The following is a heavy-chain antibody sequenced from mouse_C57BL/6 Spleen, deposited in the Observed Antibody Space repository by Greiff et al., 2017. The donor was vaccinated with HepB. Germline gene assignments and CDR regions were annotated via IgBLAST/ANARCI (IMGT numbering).Heavy chain of an antibody. CDR1: GYTFTSYW. J-gene: IGHJ4*01. Sequence: VQLQQSGAELAKPGASVKLSCKASGYTFTSYWMHWVKQRPGQGLEWIGYINPSSGYTKYNQKFKDKPTLTADKSSSTAYMQLSSLTYEDSAVYYCAVYDYDDAMDYWGQGTSVTVSS. CDR2: INPSSGYT. V-gene: IGHV1-7*01. D-gene: IGHD2-4*01. CDR3: AVYDYDDAMDY.